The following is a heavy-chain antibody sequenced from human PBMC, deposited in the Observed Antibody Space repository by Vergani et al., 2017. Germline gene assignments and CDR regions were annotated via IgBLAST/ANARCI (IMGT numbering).Heavy chain of an antibody. CDR1: GGSFSGYY. CDR3: ARGLLTPQSRGRAFDI. Sequence: QVQLQQWGAGLLKPSETLSLTCAVYGGSFSGYYWSWIRQPPGKGLEWIGEIHHSGSTNYNPSLKSRVTISVDTSKNQFSLKLSSVTAADTAVYYCARGLLTPQSRGRAFDIWGQGTMVTVSS. D-gene: IGHD3-16*01. J-gene: IGHJ3*02. CDR2: IHHSGST. V-gene: IGHV4-34*01.